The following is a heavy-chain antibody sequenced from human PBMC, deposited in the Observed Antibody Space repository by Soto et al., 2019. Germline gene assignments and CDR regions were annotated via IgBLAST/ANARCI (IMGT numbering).Heavy chain of an antibody. D-gene: IGHD5-18*01. Sequence: PGGSLRLSCAASGLTVSSSYMSWVRQAPGKGLQWVSVIYSAGSTYYANSVKGRFTISRDISTNMVYLQMSSLTDEDTAVYYCERDSETEYSSAILFDLWGQGALVTVSS. CDR1: GLTVSSSY. V-gene: IGHV3-53*01. CDR3: ERDSETEYSSAILFDL. J-gene: IGHJ4*02. CDR2: IYSAGST.